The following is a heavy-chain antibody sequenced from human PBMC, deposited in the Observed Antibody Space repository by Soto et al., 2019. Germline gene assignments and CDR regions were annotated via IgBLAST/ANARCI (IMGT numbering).Heavy chain of an antibody. D-gene: IGHD6-6*01. CDR3: AKSPYSSYSNWFDP. Sequence: LRLSCAASGFTFSSYAMSWVRQAPGKGLEWVSAISGSGGSTYYADSVKGRFTISRDNSKNTLYLQMNSLRAEDTAVYYCAKSPYSSYSNWFDPWGQGTLVTVSS. V-gene: IGHV3-23*01. CDR1: GFTFSSYA. CDR2: ISGSGGST. J-gene: IGHJ5*02.